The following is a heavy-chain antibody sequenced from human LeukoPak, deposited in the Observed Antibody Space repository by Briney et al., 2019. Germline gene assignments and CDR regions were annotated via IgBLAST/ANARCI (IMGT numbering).Heavy chain of an antibody. D-gene: IGHD1-14*01. CDR1: GFTFSSYE. CDR3: ARDHGIDNWFDP. V-gene: IGHV3-48*03. CDR2: ISTSGSTI. Sequence: PGGSLRLSCAASGFTFSSYEMNWVRLAPGKGLEWVSYISTSGSTIYYADSVKGRFTISRDNAKNSLYLQMNSLRAEDTAVYYCARDHGIDNWFDPWGQGTLVAVSS. J-gene: IGHJ5*02.